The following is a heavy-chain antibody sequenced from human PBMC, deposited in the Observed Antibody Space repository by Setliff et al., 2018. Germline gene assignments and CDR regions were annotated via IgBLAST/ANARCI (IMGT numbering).Heavy chain of an antibody. V-gene: IGHV1-46*01. CDR2: INPSDGST. CDR1: GYAFTTYY. D-gene: IGHD3-3*01. CDR3: ARENMAKNFWGEHSDY. J-gene: IGHJ4*02. Sequence: RASVKVSCKASGYAFTTYYMHWVRQAPGQGLEWIGVINPSDGSTTYAQKFQGRVTMTRDTSTNTVYMQLSSLRSEDTAVYYCARENMAKNFWGEHSDYWGQGTLGTVSS.